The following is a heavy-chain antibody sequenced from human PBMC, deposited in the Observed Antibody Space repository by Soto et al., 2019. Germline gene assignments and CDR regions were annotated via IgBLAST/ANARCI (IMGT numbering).Heavy chain of an antibody. CDR3: AKGTALTPHHDAFHI. CDR2: ISGSGGYT. J-gene: IGHJ3*02. V-gene: IGHV3-23*01. D-gene: IGHD4-17*01. Sequence: EVQLLESGGGSVQPGGSLRLSCAASGFAFSNFAMTWVRQAPGKVLEWVSTISGSGGYTYYGDSVKGRFTISRDDSKNTLDLRMNRPTSQDTAVYYCAKGTALTPHHDAFHIWGQGTMVTVSS. CDR1: GFAFSNFA.